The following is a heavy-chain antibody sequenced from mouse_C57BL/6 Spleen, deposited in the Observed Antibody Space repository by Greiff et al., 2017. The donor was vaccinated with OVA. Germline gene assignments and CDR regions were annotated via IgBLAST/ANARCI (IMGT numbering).Heavy chain of an antibody. D-gene: IGHD2-4*01. J-gene: IGHJ2*01. CDR2: ISYDGSN. Sequence: EVKLMESGPGLVKPSQSLSLTCSVTGYSITSGYYWNWIRQFPGNKLEWMGYISYDGSNNYNPSLKNRISITRDTSKNQFFLKLNSVTTEDTATYYCARGEGIYYDYDEGFDYWGQGTTLTVSS. V-gene: IGHV3-6*01. CDR3: ARGEGIYYDYDEGFDY. CDR1: GYSITSGYY.